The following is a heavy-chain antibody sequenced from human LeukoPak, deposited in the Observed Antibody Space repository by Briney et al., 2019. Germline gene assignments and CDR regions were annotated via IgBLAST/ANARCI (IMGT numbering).Heavy chain of an antibody. Sequence: GASVKVSCKVSGYTLTELSMHWVRQAPGKGLEWMGGFDPEDGETINAQKFQGRVTMTEDTSTDTAYMELSSLRSEDTAVYYCATVPSYYYDSSGYFGPYDYWGQGTLVTVSS. V-gene: IGHV1-24*01. CDR3: ATVPSYYYDSSGYFGPYDY. CDR2: FDPEDGET. D-gene: IGHD3-22*01. J-gene: IGHJ4*02. CDR1: GYTLTELS.